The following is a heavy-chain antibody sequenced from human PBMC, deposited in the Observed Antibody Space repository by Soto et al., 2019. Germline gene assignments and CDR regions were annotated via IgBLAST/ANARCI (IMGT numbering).Heavy chain of an antibody. D-gene: IGHD3-16*02. V-gene: IGHV1-69*13. CDR1: GGTFSSYA. Sequence: SVKVSCKASGGTFSSYAISWVRQAPGQGLEWMGGIIPIFGTANYAQKFQGRVTITADESTSTAYMELSSLRSEDTAVYYCASTYYDYVWGSYRARQNWFDPWGQGTLVTVSS. CDR3: ASTYYDYVWGSYRARQNWFDP. CDR2: IIPIFGTA. J-gene: IGHJ5*02.